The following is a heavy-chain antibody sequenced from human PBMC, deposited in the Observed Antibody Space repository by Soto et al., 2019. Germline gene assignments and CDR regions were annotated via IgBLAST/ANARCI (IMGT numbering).Heavy chain of an antibody. J-gene: IGHJ6*02. CDR2: ITSSGRHV. CDR3: VKDEGIEAVDL. V-gene: IGHV3-48*03. D-gene: IGHD3-3*02. CDR1: LSTFMSYE. Sequence: SLRLSCSASLSTFMSYEMNRPRQPPGKGLEWAASITSSGRHVYYAESVKGRFSASRDNAKNSLSLQMDSLRPDDTAIYCCVKDEGIEAVDLWGQGATVTVSS.